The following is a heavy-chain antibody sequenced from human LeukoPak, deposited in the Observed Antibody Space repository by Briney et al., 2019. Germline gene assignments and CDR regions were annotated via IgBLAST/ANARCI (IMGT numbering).Heavy chain of an antibody. Sequence: GASVKVSCKASGYTFTSYGISWVRQAPGQGLEWMGWISTYNDNTNYPQKLQGRVTMTTDTSTSTAYMELRSLRSDDTAVYYCARDRGSYSFDYWGQGTLVTVSS. CDR3: ARDRGSYSFDY. CDR1: GYTFTSYG. J-gene: IGHJ4*02. V-gene: IGHV1-18*01. D-gene: IGHD1-26*01. CDR2: ISTYNDNT.